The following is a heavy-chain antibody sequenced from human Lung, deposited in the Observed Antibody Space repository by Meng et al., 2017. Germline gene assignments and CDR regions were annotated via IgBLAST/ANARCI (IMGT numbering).Heavy chain of an antibody. V-gene: IGHV1-18*04. CDR3: ARGPYYYYDTTGYYNWFDP. CDR2: ISSHSGNT. J-gene: IGHJ5*02. Sequence: QVQLVQSGAEVKKPGAPVKVSCNSSGYTFTSHCISWVRQAPGQGLEWMGWISSHSGNTNYAQKIKGRVTMTTDTATSTVYMELRSLRPDDTAVYYCARGPYYYYDTTGYYNWFDPWGQGTLVTVSS. CDR1: GYTFTSHC. D-gene: IGHD3-22*01.